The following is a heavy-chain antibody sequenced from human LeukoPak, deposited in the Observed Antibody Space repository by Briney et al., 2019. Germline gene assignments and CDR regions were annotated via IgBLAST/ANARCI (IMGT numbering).Heavy chain of an antibody. Sequence: PSETLSLTCTVSGGSISSYYWSWIRQPPGKGLEWIGYIYYSGSTNYNPSLKSRVTTSVDTSKNRFSLKLSSVTAADTAVYYCAREAGGYVGVFDYWGQGTLVTVSS. D-gene: IGHD5-12*01. CDR2: IYYSGST. V-gene: IGHV4-59*01. J-gene: IGHJ4*02. CDR3: AREAGGYVGVFDY. CDR1: GGSISSYY.